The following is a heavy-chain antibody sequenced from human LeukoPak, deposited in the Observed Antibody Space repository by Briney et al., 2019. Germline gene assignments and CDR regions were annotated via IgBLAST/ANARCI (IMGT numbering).Heavy chain of an antibody. V-gene: IGHV1-18*01. J-gene: IGHJ4*02. D-gene: IGHD3-10*01. CDR2: ISAYNGNT. CDR3: AGSGSYFPFDY. Sequence: ASVTVSCTASGYTFTSYGISWVRQAPGQGLEWMGWISAYNGNTNYAQKLQGRVTMTTDTSTSTAYMELRSLRSDDTAVYYCAGSGSYFPFDYWGQGTLVTVSS. CDR1: GYTFTSYG.